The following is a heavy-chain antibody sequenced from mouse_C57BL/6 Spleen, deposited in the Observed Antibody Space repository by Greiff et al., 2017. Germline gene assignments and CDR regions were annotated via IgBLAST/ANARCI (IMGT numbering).Heavy chain of an antibody. CDR3: AKNHYYGSSSYAMDY. V-gene: IGHV2-5*01. J-gene: IGHJ4*01. CDR1: GFSLTSYG. Sequence: VQLQQSGPGLVQPSQSLSITCTVSGFSLTSYGVHWVRQSPGKGLEWLGVIWRGGSTDYNAAFMSRLSITKDNSKSQVFFKMNSLQADDTAIYYCAKNHYYGSSSYAMDYWGQGTSVTVSS. CDR2: IWRGGST. D-gene: IGHD1-1*01.